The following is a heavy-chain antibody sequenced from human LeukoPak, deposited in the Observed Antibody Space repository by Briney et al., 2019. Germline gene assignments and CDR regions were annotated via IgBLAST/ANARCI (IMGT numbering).Heavy chain of an antibody. CDR2: ISYDGSNK. D-gene: IGHD1-26*01. J-gene: IGHJ4*02. Sequence: GGSLRLSCAASGFTFSSYAMHWVRQAPGKGLEWVAVISYDGSNKYYADSVKGRSTISRDNSKNTLYLQMNSLRAEDTAVYYCARSYSGSYFDYWGQGTLVTVSS. CDR1: GFTFSSYA. V-gene: IGHV3-30-3*01. CDR3: ARSYSGSYFDY.